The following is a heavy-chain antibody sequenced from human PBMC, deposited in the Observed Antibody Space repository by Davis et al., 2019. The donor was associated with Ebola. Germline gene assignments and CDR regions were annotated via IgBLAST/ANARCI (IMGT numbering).Heavy chain of an antibody. D-gene: IGHD3-9*01. CDR1: GFSFHNYP. CDR2: ISYDGTIQ. V-gene: IGHV3-30-3*01. Sequence: SCAASGFSFHNYPFHWVCQAPGKGLEWVAVISYDGTIQDYTDSVKGRFTISRDNSKNTVYLQMNSLRAEDTAVYYCARVDEVMDVWGQGTTVTVSS. CDR3: ARVDEVMDV. J-gene: IGHJ6*02.